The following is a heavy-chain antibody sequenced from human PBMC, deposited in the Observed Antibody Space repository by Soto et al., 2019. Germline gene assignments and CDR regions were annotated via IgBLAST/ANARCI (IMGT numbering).Heavy chain of an antibody. J-gene: IGHJ6*02. D-gene: IGHD5-18*01. CDR3: ARQAGMATDYYYFYGMDV. CDR1: GYNFATYW. CDR2: IYPGDSEA. V-gene: IGHV5-51*01. Sequence: GWSLKISWKGSGYNFATYWIAWVRQMPGKGLEWMGIIYPGDSEARYSPSFQGQVTISADKSSSVAYLQWSSLKASDTAMYYCARQAGMATDYYYFYGMDVWGQGTTVTVSS.